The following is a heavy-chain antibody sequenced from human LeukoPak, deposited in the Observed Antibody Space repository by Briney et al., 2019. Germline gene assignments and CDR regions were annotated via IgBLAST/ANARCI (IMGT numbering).Heavy chain of an antibody. CDR2: ISSSGITI. J-gene: IGHJ3*02. D-gene: IGHD1-1*01. Sequence: PGGSLRLSCAASGFTFSDHYMGWIRQAPGKGLEWVSYISSSGITIYYADSVKGRFTISRDNAKNSLYLQMNGLRAEDTAIFYCAKSLFTSATGTGRAFHIWGQGTRVTVSS. CDR3: AKSLFTSATGTGRAFHI. V-gene: IGHV3-11*01. CDR1: GFTFSDHY.